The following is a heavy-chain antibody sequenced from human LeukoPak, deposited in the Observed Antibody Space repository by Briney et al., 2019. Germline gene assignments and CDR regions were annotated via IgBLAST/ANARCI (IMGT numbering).Heavy chain of an antibody. J-gene: IGHJ4*02. D-gene: IGHD3-22*01. Sequence: GGSLRLSCAASGFTFSSYAMHWVRQAPGKGLEWVAVISYDGSNKYYADSVKGRFTISRDNSKNTLHLQMNSLRAEDTAVYYCAREPHSTGYYHSFDYWGQGTLVTVSS. V-gene: IGHV3-30*04. CDR2: ISYDGSNK. CDR1: GFTFSSYA. CDR3: AREPHSTGYYHSFDY.